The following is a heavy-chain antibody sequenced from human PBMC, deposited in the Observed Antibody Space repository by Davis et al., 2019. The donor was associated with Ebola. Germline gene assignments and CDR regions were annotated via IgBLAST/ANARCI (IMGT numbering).Heavy chain of an antibody. D-gene: IGHD4-17*01. V-gene: IGHV3-9*01. CDR3: AKDIYVDYEGYFDY. CDR2: ISWNSGSI. Sequence: SLKISCAASGFTFDDYVMHWVRQAPGKSLEWVSGISWNSGSIGYADSVKGRFTISRDNAKNSLYLQMNSLRAEDTALYYCAKDIYVDYEGYFDYWGQGTLVTVSS. CDR1: GFTFDDYV. J-gene: IGHJ4*02.